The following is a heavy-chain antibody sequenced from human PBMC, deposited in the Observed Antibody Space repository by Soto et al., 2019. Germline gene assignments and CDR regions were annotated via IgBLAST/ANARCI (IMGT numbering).Heavy chain of an antibody. CDR1: GGTFSSYA. CDR2: IIPMFGTT. Sequence: SVKVSCKASGGTFSSYAINWVRQAPGQGLEWMGRIIPMFGTTKYAQKFNGGVTLTADKSTSTAYMELSSLRSEDTAVYYCARGFPSDDFSSGYDRFYFDYWGQGTQVTVSS. V-gene: IGHV1-69*06. J-gene: IGHJ4*02. D-gene: IGHD3-3*01. CDR3: ARGFPSDDFSSGYDRFYFDY.